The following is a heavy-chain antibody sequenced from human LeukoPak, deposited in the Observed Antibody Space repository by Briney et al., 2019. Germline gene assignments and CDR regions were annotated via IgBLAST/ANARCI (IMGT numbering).Heavy chain of an antibody. CDR3: ARENIGAFDY. Sequence: SETLSLTCTVSGGSISSYYWSWIRQPPGKGLEWIGYIYYSGSTNYNPSLKSRVTISVDTSKNQFSLKLSSVTAADTAVYYCARENIGAFDYWGQGTLVTVSS. V-gene: IGHV4-59*12. CDR1: GGSISSYY. J-gene: IGHJ4*02. CDR2: IYYSGST.